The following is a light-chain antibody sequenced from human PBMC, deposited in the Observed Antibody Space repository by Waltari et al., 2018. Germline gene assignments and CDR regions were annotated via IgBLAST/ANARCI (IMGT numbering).Light chain of an antibody. CDR3: CSYVGSHTNWV. V-gene: IGLV2-11*01. CDR1: SSDVDDYNF. Sequence: QSALTQPRSVSGSPGQSVTISCTGISSDVDDYNFVSWYQQHPGKAPKLMIHDVTKPHSGVPARFSGSKSGNTASLTISGLQAEDEADYYCCSYVGSHTNWVFGGGTKLTVL. CDR2: DVT. J-gene: IGLJ3*02.